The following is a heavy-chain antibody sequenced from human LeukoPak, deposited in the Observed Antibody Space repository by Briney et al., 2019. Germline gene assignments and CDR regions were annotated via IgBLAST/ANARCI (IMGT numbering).Heavy chain of an antibody. CDR2: IYTSGST. CDR1: GGSISSYY. CDR3: ARDGIEGSGSYYLDAFDI. J-gene: IGHJ3*02. D-gene: IGHD3-10*01. V-gene: IGHV4-4*07. Sequence: SETLSLTCTVSGGSISSYYWSWSRQPAGKGLEWIGRIYTSGSTNYNPSLKSRVTMSVDTSKNQFSLKLSSVTAADTAVYYCARDGIEGSGSYYLDAFDIWGQGTMVTVSS.